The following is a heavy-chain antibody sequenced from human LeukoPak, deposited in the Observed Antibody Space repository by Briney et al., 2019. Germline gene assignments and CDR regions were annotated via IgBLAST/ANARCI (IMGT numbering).Heavy chain of an antibody. CDR2: ISVYIGNT. Sequence: GSVKVSCKASGYTFTSYGISWVRQAPGQGLEWMGWISVYIGNTNYAQTFHGSDTVSTDASTSTAYMDMGSPRSDAAAVYYCARCCSSWYCLDYWGQGTLVTVSS. D-gene: IGHD6-13*01. CDR3: ARCCSSWYCLDY. J-gene: IGHJ4*02. V-gene: IGHV1-18*01. CDR1: GYTFTSYG.